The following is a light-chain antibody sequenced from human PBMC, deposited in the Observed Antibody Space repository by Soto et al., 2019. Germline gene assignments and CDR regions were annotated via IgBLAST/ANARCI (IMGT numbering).Light chain of an antibody. CDR3: CSYTTSNTRQIV. J-gene: IGLJ1*01. Sequence: LTQPASVSGSPGQSITISCTGTSSDVGGYNYVSWYQQHPGKAPKFMIYDVSSRPSGVSNRFSGSKSGNTASLAISGLQAEDEADYYCCSYTTSNTRQIVFGTGTKSPS. CDR1: SSDVGGYNY. CDR2: DVS. V-gene: IGLV2-14*03.